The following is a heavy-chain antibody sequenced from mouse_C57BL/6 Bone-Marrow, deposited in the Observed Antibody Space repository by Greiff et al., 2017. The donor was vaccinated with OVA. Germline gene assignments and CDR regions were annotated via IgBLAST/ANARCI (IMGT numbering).Heavy chain of an antibody. CDR2: IRNKANGYTT. CDR1: GFTFTDYY. D-gene: IGHD2-4*01. V-gene: IGHV7-3*01. J-gene: IGHJ4*01. Sequence: EVHLVESGGGLVQPGGSLSLSCAASGFTFTDYYMSWVRQPPGKALEWLGFIRNKANGYTTEYSASVQVRFTISRDNSQSILYLQMNALRAEDSATYYCARSSDYDGYYAMDYWGQGTSVTVSS. CDR3: ARSSDYDGYYAMDY.